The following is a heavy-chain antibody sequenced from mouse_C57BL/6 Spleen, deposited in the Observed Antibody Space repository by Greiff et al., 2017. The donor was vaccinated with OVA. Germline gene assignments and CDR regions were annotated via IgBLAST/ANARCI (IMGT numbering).Heavy chain of an antibody. CDR1: GYTFTSYW. CDR2: INPSNGGT. J-gene: IGHJ1*03. CDR3: ARSLSGSSYYWYCDV. Sequence: VQLQQPGTELVKPGASVKLSCKASGYTFTSYWMHWVKQRPGQGLEWIGNINPSNGGTNYNEKFKSKATLTVDKSSSTAYMQLSSLTSEDSAVYYCARSLSGSSYYWYCDVWGTGTTVTVSS. D-gene: IGHD1-1*01. V-gene: IGHV1-53*01.